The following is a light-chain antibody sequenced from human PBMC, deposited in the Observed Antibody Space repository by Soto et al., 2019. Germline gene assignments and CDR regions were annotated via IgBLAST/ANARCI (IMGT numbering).Light chain of an antibody. J-gene: IGLJ1*01. V-gene: IGLV1-40*01. Sequence: QSVLTQPPSVSGAPGQRVTMSCTRSSSNIGAGYDVHWYQQLPGTAPKLLISGNTNRPSGVPDRFSGSKSGTSASLAITGLQAEDEADYYCQSYDSSLSGYVFGTGTKLTVL. CDR3: QSYDSSLSGYV. CDR2: GNT. CDR1: SSNIGAGYD.